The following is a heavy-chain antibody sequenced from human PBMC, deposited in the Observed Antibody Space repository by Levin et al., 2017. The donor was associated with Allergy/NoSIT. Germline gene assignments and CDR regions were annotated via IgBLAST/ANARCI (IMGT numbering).Heavy chain of an antibody. CDR1: GASFNTYY. V-gene: IGHV4-34*01. CDR3: APDPYCGSGNCPPLVFEP. CDR2: ISHSGIT. Sequence: PSETLSLTCAVSGASFNTYYWSWIRQPPGKGLQWIGHISHSGITKYNPSLRSRLTISVDTSRKQFSLKMTSVTAADTAVYFCAPDPYCGSGNCPPLVFEPWGQGTLVTVSS. D-gene: IGHD2-21*01. J-gene: IGHJ5*02.